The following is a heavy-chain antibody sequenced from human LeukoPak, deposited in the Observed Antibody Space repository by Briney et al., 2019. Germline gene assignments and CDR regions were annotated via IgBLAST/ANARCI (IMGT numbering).Heavy chain of an antibody. CDR2: IYNGVNT. J-gene: IGHJ5*02. V-gene: IGHV4-61*01. CDR3: ARDHDSSGYYYGFWFDP. D-gene: IGHD3-22*01. Sequence: PSETLSLTCTVSGASVSSASYWTWIRQPPGKGVEWIAHIYNGVNTNYNPSLKSRVTISVDTSKNQFSLKLSSVTAADTAVYYCARDHDSSGYYYGFWFDPWGQGTLVTVSS. CDR1: GASVSSASY.